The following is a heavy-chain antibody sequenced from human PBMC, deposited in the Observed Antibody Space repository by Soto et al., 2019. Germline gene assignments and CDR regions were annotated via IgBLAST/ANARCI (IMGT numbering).Heavy chain of an antibody. CDR1: GFTVTEIY. CDR2: INNEFK. V-gene: IGHV3-66*01. CDR3: VREPRYCMGASCSSMGDGFDI. Sequence: EVQLVESGGGLVQPGGSLRLSCVASGFTVTEIYMNWVRQAPGKGLEWVSLINNEFKDDADSERGRFPISTDSSKNALDLLMDSLRAEGSAVYYCVREPRYCMGASCSSMGDGFDIWGQGTMVTVSS. J-gene: IGHJ3*02. D-gene: IGHD2-15*01.